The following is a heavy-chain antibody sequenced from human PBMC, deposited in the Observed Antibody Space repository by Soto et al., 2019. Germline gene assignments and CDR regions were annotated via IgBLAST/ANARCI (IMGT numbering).Heavy chain of an antibody. D-gene: IGHD3-10*01. J-gene: IGHJ6*03. CDR3: ARARITMVREVIKYNMDV. CDR2: IYNSGST. Sequence: SETLSLTCTVSGGSISSYYWSWIRRPPGKGLEWIGYIYNSGSTHSNPSLQSRVTISVDTSKNQFSLKLSSVTAADTAIYYCARARITMVREVIKYNMDVWGQGTTVTVSS. CDR1: GGSISSYY. V-gene: IGHV4-59*01.